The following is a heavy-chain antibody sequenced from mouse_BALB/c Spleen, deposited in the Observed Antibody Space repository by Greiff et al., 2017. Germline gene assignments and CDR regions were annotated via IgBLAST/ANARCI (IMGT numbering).Heavy chain of an antibody. Sequence: VKLVESGPGLVAPSQCLSITCTASGFSLTDYGVSWIRQPPGKGLEWLGVIGGGGSTYYNSAPKTRLSISKDNSKSQVFLIMNSLQTDDTAMYYCAKHGGYAMDYWGQGTSVTVSS. J-gene: IGHJ4*01. V-gene: IGHV2-6-5*01. CDR3: AKHGGYAMDY. CDR2: IGGGGST. CDR1: GFSLTDYG.